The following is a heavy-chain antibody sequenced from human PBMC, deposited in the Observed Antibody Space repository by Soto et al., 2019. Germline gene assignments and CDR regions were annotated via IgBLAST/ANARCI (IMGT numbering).Heavy chain of an antibody. D-gene: IGHD3-3*01. J-gene: IGHJ4*02. Sequence: SQTLSLTCAISGYSVSSIKTAWNWIIQSPSRGLEWLGRTYYRSKWYNDYAVSVKSRITINPDTSKNQFSLQLNSVTPEDTAVYFCARAGTTFLGMVPHFDYWGQGTLVNVSS. CDR2: TYYRSKWYN. CDR3: ARAGTTFLGMVPHFDY. CDR1: GYSVSSIKTA. V-gene: IGHV6-1*01.